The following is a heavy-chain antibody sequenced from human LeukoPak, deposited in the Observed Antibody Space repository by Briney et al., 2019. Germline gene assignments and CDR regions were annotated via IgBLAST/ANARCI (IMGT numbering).Heavy chain of an antibody. CDR3: ARVEAVADYYFDY. CDR1: GFTFSSYS. J-gene: IGHJ4*02. Sequence: GGSLRLSRAAPGFTFSSYSMNWVRQAPGKGLEWVSSISSSSSYIYYADSVKGRFTISRDNAKNSLYLQMNSLRAEDTAVYYCARVEAVADYYFDYWGQGTLVTVSS. CDR2: ISSSSSYI. V-gene: IGHV3-21*01. D-gene: IGHD6-19*01.